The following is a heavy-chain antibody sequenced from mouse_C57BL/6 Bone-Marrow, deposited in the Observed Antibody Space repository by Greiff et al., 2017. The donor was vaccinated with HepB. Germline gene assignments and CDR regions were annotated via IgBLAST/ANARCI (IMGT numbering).Heavy chain of an antibody. Sequence: QVHVKQPGAELVRPGSSVKLSCKASGYTFTSYWMDWVKQRPGQGLEWIGNIYPSDSETHYNQKFKDKATLTVDKSSSTAYMQLSSLTSEDSAVYYCARSRYYGRDYWGQGTTLTVSS. D-gene: IGHD1-1*01. J-gene: IGHJ2*01. CDR1: GYTFTSYW. CDR2: IYPSDSET. CDR3: ARSRYYGRDY. V-gene: IGHV1-61*01.